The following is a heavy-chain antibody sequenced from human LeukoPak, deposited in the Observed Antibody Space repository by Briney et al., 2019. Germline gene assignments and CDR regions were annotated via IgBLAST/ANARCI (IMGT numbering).Heavy chain of an antibody. D-gene: IGHD6-13*01. V-gene: IGHV4-39*07. CDR3: ARAGAAASDY. CDR2: IYHSGST. CDR1: GASISSSSYY. Sequence: SETLSLTCTVSGASISSSSYYWGWIRQPPGKGLEWIGSIYHSGSTYYNPSLKSRVTISVDTSKNQFSLKLSSVTAADTAVYYCARAGAAASDYWGQGTLVTVSS. J-gene: IGHJ4*02.